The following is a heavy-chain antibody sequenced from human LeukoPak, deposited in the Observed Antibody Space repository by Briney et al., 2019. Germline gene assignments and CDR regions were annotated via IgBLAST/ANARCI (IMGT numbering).Heavy chain of an antibody. V-gene: IGHV3-74*01. Sequence: GGSLRLSCGASGFSFISYWIHWVRQTPEKRLVWVSYIDPYGGDTNYADSVKGRFTISRDNDKNTLYLQMNSLRVDDTAVYFCARGPYYYDSGGHPDIWGHGTMVTVSS. CDR2: IDPYGGDT. J-gene: IGHJ3*02. CDR3: ARGPYYYDSGGHPDI. CDR1: GFSFISYW. D-gene: IGHD3-22*01.